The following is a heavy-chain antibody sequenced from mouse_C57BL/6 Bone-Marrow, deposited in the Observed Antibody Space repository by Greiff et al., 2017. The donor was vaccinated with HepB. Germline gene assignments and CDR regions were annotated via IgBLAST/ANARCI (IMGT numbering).Heavy chain of an antibody. CDR3: AREVTGTRDY. Sequence: VQLQESGAELARPGASVKLSCKASGYTFTSYGISWVKQRTGQGLEWIGEIYPRSGNTYYNEKFKGKATLTADKSSSPAYMELRSLTSEDSAVYFCAREVTGTRDYWGQGTTLTVSS. CDR1: GYTFTSYG. D-gene: IGHD4-1*01. V-gene: IGHV1-81*01. CDR2: IYPRSGNT. J-gene: IGHJ2*01.